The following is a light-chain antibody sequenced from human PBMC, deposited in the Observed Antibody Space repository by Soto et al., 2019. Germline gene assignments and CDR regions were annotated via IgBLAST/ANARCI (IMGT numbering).Light chain of an antibody. CDR3: QQLNSYPLT. CDR2: TAS. CDR1: QGSSNC. Sequence: IQLTQSPASLSSSVGDRVTITCRASQGSSNCLSWYQQKPGKAPQILIYTASTSQSGVPSRFSGSGSGTALTLTIRSLQPEAFATYHCQQLNSYPLTFGGGTKVDNK. V-gene: IGKV1-9*01. J-gene: IGKJ4*01.